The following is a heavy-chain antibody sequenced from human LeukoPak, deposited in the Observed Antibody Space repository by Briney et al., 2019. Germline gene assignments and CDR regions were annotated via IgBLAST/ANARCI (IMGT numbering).Heavy chain of an antibody. CDR3: AIMHGYYDGSGYWVQ. Sequence: GGSLRLSCAASGFTFGSYGMSWVRQAPRKGLEWVSFITPNSDRASYADSVKGRFTISRDNPRNTLYMQMNSLREVDTAVYYCAIMHGYYDGSGYWVQWGQGTLVTVSS. D-gene: IGHD3-22*01. CDR2: ITPNSDRA. J-gene: IGHJ1*01. V-gene: IGHV3-23*01. CDR1: GFTFGSYG.